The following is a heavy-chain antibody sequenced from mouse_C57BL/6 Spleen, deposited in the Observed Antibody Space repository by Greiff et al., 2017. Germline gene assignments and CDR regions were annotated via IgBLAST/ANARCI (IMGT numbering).Heavy chain of an antibody. D-gene: IGHD1-1*01. CDR1: GYTFTSYW. Sequence: EVKLQESGTVLVRPGASVKMSCKASGYTFTSYWMNWVKQRPGQGLEWIGAIYPGNSDTSYNQKFKGKAKLTVVTSASTAYMELSSLTNEDSAVYYCTSSYYCGSSPDDMDYWGQGTSVTVSA. CDR2: IYPGNSDT. V-gene: IGHV1-5*01. CDR3: TSSYYCGSSPDDMDY. J-gene: IGHJ4*01.